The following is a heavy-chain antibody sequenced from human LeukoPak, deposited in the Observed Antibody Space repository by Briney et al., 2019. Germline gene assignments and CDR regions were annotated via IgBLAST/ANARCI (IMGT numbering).Heavy chain of an antibody. CDR3: AKVGVAGGYYWFDP. CDR1: GFTFSTYW. CDR2: TNHDGSST. J-gene: IGHJ5*02. V-gene: IGHV3-74*01. D-gene: IGHD6-19*01. Sequence: GGSLRLSCAASGFTFSTYWMHWVRQAPGKGLVWVSRTNHDGSSTSYADSVRGRFTISRDNAKNTLYLQMNSLRAEDTAIYYCAKVGVAGGYYWFDPWGQGTLVTVSS.